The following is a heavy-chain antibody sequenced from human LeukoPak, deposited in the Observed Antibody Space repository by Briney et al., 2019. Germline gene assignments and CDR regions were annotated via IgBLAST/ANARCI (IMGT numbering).Heavy chain of an antibody. CDR2: INQGGSDK. V-gene: IGHV3-7*01. D-gene: IGHD1-14*01. Sequence: GGSLRLSCAASGFTFNGHWMSWVRQAPGKGLEWVANINQGGSDKYYVDSVKGRFTISRDNANNLLYLQMNSLGGEDTAVYYCTRDRSRAEDDWGQGTLVTVSS. CDR3: TRDRSRAEDD. CDR1: GFTFNGHW. J-gene: IGHJ4*02.